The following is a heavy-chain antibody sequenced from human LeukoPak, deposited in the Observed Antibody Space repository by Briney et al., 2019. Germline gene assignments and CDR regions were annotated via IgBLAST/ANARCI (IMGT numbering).Heavy chain of an antibody. CDR3: ANPGCSSGYQGYYYYMDV. V-gene: IGHV3-23*01. CDR1: GFTFSSYD. Sequence: PRGSLRLSCAASGFTFSSYDMRWVRQARGKGVEGVSDISGSGESTLYAHCVKGRFTISRDNYKNTLYLQMNSQRAEDTGVFYCANPGCSSGYQGYYYYMDVWGKGTTVTVSS. J-gene: IGHJ6*03. CDR2: ISGSGEST. D-gene: IGHD6-19*01.